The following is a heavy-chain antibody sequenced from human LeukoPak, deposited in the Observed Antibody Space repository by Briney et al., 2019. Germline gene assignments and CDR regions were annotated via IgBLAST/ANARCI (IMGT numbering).Heavy chain of an antibody. CDR3: ARGGAAAGLDY. CDR2: IGTAGDT. J-gene: IGHJ4*02. V-gene: IGHV3-13*01. CDR1: GFTFSSYD. D-gene: IGHD6-13*01. Sequence: GGSLRLSCAASGFTFSSYDMHWVRQATGKGLEWVSAIGTAGDTYYPGSVKGRFTISRENVKNSLYLQMNSLRAGDTAVYYCARGGAAAGLDYWGQGTLVTVSS.